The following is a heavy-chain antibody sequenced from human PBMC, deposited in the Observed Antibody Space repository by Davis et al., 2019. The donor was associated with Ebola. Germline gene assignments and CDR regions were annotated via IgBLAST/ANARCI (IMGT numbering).Heavy chain of an antibody. Sequence: SETLSLTCAVYGGSFSGNYWTWIRQPPGKGLEWIGEINYSGSTNYNPSLKSRVTISIDTSRRQFSLKLSSVTAADTAVYYCARALRRGYYYYGMDVWGQGTTVSVSS. CDR1: GGSFSGNY. CDR2: INYSGST. V-gene: IGHV4-34*01. CDR3: ARALRRGYYYYGMDV. J-gene: IGHJ6*02.